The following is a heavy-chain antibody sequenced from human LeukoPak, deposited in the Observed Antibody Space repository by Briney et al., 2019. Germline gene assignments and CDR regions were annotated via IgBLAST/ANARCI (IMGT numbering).Heavy chain of an antibody. J-gene: IGHJ4*02. Sequence: GGSLRLSCAASGFTFSIHGMNWVRQAPGKGLEWVASVSSRSTYTHFADSVKGRFTISRDNVKNSVYLQMNSLSAKDTAVYYCARFDSGSHGVFDSWGQGTLVTVSS. D-gene: IGHD3-10*01. CDR2: VSSRSTYT. CDR1: GFTFSIHG. CDR3: ARFDSGSHGVFDS. V-gene: IGHV3-21*04.